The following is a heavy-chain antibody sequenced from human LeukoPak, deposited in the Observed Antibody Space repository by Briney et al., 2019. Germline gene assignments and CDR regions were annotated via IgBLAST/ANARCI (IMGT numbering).Heavy chain of an antibody. D-gene: IGHD1-26*01. Sequence: ASVKVSCKASGGTFSSYAISWVRQAPGQGLEWMGGIIPIFGTANYAQKFQGRVTITADESTSTAYMELSSLRSEDTAVYYCASGLGYYHFDYWGQGTLVTVSS. CDR2: IIPIFGTA. V-gene: IGHV1-69*13. CDR1: GGTFSSYA. CDR3: ASGLGYYHFDY. J-gene: IGHJ4*02.